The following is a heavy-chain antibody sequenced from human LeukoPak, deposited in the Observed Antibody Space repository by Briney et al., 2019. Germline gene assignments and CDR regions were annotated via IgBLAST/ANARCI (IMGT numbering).Heavy chain of an antibody. V-gene: IGHV3-23*01. J-gene: IGHJ4*02. CDR3: AKSNSFDY. CDR2: IIGSGGST. Sequence: PGGSLRLSCAASGFTFSGYAMSWVRQASGKGLEWVSAIIGSGGSTYYADSVKGRFTISRDNSKNTLFLRMNSLRAEDTAVYYCAKSNSFDYWGQGTLVTVSS. CDR1: GFTFSGYA.